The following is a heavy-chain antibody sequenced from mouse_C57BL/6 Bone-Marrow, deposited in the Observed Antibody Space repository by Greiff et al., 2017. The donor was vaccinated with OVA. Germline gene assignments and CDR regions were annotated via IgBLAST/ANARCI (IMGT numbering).Heavy chain of an antibody. CDR1: GYTFTDYY. V-gene: IGHV1-19*01. Sequence: EVHLVESGPVLVKPGASVKMSCKASGYTFTDYYMNWVKQSHGKSLEWIGVINPYNGGTSYNQKFKGKATLTVDKSSSTAYMELNSLTSEDSAVYYCARYGSKDYFDYWGQGTTLTVSS. J-gene: IGHJ2*01. D-gene: IGHD1-1*01. CDR2: INPYNGGT. CDR3: ARYGSKDYFDY.